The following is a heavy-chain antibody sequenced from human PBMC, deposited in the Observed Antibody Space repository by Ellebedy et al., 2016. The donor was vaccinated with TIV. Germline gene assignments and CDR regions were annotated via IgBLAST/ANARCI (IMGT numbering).Heavy chain of an antibody. CDR1: GGTFIGYT. Sequence: ASVKVSCKASGGTFIGYTIGWVRQAPGQGLEWMGWINPNSGGTNYAQKFQGRVTITADKSTSTAYMELSSLRSEDTAVYYCAGGLLAPRPASFGVDAFDIWGQGTMVTVSS. V-gene: IGHV1-69*08. D-gene: IGHD6-6*01. J-gene: IGHJ3*02. CDR2: INPNSGGT. CDR3: AGGLLAPRPASFGVDAFDI.